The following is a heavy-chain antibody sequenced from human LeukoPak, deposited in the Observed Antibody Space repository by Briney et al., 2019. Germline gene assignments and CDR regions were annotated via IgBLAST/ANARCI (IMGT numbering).Heavy chain of an antibody. V-gene: IGHV1-18*04. D-gene: IGHD3-9*01. CDR3: ARGPLTYYDILTGYSPGPYYYYMDV. CDR2: ISAYNGNT. Sequence: ASVKVSCKASGYTFTGYYMHWVRQAPGQGLEWMGWISAYNGNTNYAQKLQGRVTMTTDTSTSTAYMELRSLRSDDTAVYYCARGPLTYYDILTGYSPGPYYYYMDVWGKGTTVTVSS. J-gene: IGHJ6*03. CDR1: GYTFTGYY.